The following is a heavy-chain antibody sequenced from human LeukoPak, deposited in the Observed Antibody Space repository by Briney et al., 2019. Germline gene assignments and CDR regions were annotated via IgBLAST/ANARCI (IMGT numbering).Heavy chain of an antibody. V-gene: IGHV3-74*01. CDR1: GFTLSSDW. Sequence: GGSLRLSCVASGFTLSSDWVPWVRQNAGKGLVRVSRINSDGSSTSYADSVKGRFTVSRDNAKNTVYLQMNSLRVEDTAVYYCARDLATMWGQGTLVTVSS. CDR3: ARDLATM. CDR2: INSDGSST. D-gene: IGHD4/OR15-4a*01. J-gene: IGHJ4*02.